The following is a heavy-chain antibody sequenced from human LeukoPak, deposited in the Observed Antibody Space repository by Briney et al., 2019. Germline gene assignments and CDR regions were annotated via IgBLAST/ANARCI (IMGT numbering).Heavy chain of an antibody. CDR3: ATPYGSGSYAYSN. D-gene: IGHD3-10*01. V-gene: IGHV3-33*01. CDR2: VWYDGSNK. J-gene: IGHJ4*02. Sequence: GGSLRLSCAASGFTLSSYGMHWVRQAPGKGLEWVAVVWYDGSNKYYADSVKGRFTISRDNSKNTLYLQMNSLRAEDTAVYYCATPYGSGSYAYSNWGQGTLVTVSS. CDR1: GFTLSSYG.